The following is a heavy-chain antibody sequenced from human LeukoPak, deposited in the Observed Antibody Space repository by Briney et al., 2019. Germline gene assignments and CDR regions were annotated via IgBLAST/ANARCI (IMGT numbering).Heavy chain of an antibody. CDR1: GFTFSSYS. J-gene: IGHJ4*02. CDR3: ARGWTGGYRGTYYFDY. V-gene: IGHV3-48*01. Sequence: GGSLRLSCAASGFTFSSYSMNWVRQAPGKGLEWVSYISSSSSTIYYADSVKGRFTISRDSAKNSLYLQMNSLRAEDTAVYYCARGWTGGYRGTYYFDYWGQGTLVTVSS. D-gene: IGHD3-22*01. CDR2: ISSSSSTI.